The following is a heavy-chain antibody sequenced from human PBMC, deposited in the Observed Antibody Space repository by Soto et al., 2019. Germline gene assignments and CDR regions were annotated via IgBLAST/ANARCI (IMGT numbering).Heavy chain of an antibody. CDR3: ARRYGGAFDI. J-gene: IGHJ3*02. Sequence: QVQLQESGPGLVKPSETLSLTCTVSGGSISSYYWSWVRQPPGKGLAWIGYIYYSGSTNYNPSPKSRVTISVDTSKNQFSLKLSSVTAADTAVYYCARRYGGAFDIWGQGTMVTVSS. V-gene: IGHV4-59*08. CDR2: IYYSGST. CDR1: GGSISSYY. D-gene: IGHD3-10*01.